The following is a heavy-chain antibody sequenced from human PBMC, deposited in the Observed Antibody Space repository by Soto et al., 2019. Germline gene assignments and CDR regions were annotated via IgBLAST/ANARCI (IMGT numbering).Heavy chain of an antibody. D-gene: IGHD1-26*01. CDR2: IYASGSP. CDR3: ARGVGSSPPQY. J-gene: IGHJ4*02. V-gene: IGHV4-59*02. CDR1: GGSVSVYY. Sequence: TLSLTCTISGGSVSVYYWSWIRQSTGQGLEWIGYIYASGSPYYNPSLRSRVTISADTSKNQISLKLTSPTAADTAVYYCARGVGSSPPQYWGRGTLVTVSS.